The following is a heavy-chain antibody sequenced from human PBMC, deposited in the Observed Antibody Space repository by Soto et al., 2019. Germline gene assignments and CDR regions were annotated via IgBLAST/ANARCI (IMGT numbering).Heavy chain of an antibody. CDR2: IYYSGST. D-gene: IGHD3-10*01. V-gene: IGHV4-31*03. Sequence: QVQLQESGPGLVKPSQTLSLTCTVSGGSISSGGYYWSWIRQHPGKGREGIGYIYYSGSTYYNPSLKSRVTISVDTSKNQFSLKLSSVTAADTAVYYCARAEYGSGSYYNNWFDPWGQGTLVTVSS. CDR1: GGSISSGGYY. CDR3: ARAEYGSGSYYNNWFDP. J-gene: IGHJ5*02.